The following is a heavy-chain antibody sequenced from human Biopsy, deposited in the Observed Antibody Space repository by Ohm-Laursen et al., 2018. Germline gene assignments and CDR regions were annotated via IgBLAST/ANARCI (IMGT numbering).Heavy chain of an antibody. V-gene: IGHV4-34*01. CDR3: VRGVDYYDPYHYYALDV. CDR2: INHSGRT. Sequence: SDTLSLTCAVYGESFNGYYWSWIRQTPGKGPEWIGEINHSGRTNYNPSLKSRVTISVDTSKNQFSLKVRSVTAADTAVYYCVRGVDYYDPYHYYALDVWGQGTTATVSS. D-gene: IGHD3-22*01. J-gene: IGHJ6*02. CDR1: GESFNGYY.